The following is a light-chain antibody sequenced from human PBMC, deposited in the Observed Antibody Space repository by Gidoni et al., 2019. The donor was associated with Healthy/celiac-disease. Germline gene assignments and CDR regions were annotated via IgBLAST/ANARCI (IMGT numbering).Light chain of an antibody. CDR2: AAS. J-gene: IGKJ3*01. V-gene: IGKV1-39*01. CDR3: QQSYSTPPD. CDR1: QSISSY. Sequence: DIQMTQSPSSLSASVGDRVTITCRASQSISSYLNWYQQKPGKAPKLLIYAASSLQSGVPSRISGSGSGTDFTLTISSLQPEDFATYYWQQSYSTPPDFGPGTKVDIK.